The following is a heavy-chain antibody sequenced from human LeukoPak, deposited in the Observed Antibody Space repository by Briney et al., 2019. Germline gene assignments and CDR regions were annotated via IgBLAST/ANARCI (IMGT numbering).Heavy chain of an antibody. Sequence: GGSLRLSCAVIGLPFSSYEMNWVRQAPGKGLEWVSYISSSGSTIYYADSVKGRFTISRDNAKNSLYLQMNSLRAEDTAVYYCAELGITMIGGVWGKGTTVTISS. CDR1: GLPFSSYE. CDR3: AELGITMIGGV. D-gene: IGHD3-10*02. V-gene: IGHV3-48*03. CDR2: ISSSGSTI. J-gene: IGHJ6*04.